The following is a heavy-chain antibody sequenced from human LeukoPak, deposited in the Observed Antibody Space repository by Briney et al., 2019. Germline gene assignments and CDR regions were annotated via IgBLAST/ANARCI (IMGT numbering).Heavy chain of an antibody. V-gene: IGHV3-74*01. J-gene: IGHJ5*02. CDR3: ARDWWFDP. Sequence: GGSLRLSCVVSGFTFNGYWMHWVRHAPGKELVWVSRINSYGSTTNYADSEKGRFTISRDNAKNTLYLQKNLLRAEDTGIYHCARDWWFDPWGQGTLVTVSS. CDR2: INSYGSTT. CDR1: GFTFNGYW.